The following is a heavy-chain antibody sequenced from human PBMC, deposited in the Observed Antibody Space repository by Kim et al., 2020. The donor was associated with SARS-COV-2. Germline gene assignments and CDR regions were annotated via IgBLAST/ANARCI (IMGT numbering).Heavy chain of an antibody. CDR2: IYYSGKT. J-gene: IGHJ5*02. CDR1: GGSISSSTYY. D-gene: IGHD6-19*01. Sequence: SETLSLTCTVSGGSISSSTYYWGWIRQPPGKGLEWIGSIYYSGKTYYKPSLKSRFTISVDTSKNQFSLKFNSVTAADTAVYYCARQGAGHAPISWFDPWGKENLVTV. CDR3: ARQGAGHAPISWFDP. V-gene: IGHV4-39*01.